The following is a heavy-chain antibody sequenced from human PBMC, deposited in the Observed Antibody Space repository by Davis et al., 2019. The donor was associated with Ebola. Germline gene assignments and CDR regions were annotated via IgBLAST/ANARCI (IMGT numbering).Heavy chain of an antibody. V-gene: IGHV4-34*01. D-gene: IGHD1-26*01. J-gene: IGHJ4*02. Sequence: GSLRLSCAVYGGSFSGYFWSWIRQTPGKGLEWIVESSHTGKTNYNPSLKSRVSTSVDNSKNQLSLTLNSVTAADTAVYYCARGRQQWAYFDYWGQGILVTVSS. CDR3: ARGRQQWAYFDY. CDR1: GGSFSGYF. CDR2: SSHTGKT.